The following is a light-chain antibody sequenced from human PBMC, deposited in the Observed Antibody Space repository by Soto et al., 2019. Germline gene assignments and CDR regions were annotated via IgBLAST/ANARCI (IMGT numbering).Light chain of an antibody. CDR3: QQSYSMSWT. CDR1: QSISSY. CDR2: DAS. J-gene: IGKJ1*01. Sequence: DIQMTQSPSSLSASVGDRVTITCRASQSISSYLNCYKQKPGKAPKVLIYDASSLQSGVPSRFSGSGTGTDFTLTISSLQPEDFATYYCQQSYSMSWTFGQGTKVEIK. V-gene: IGKV1-39*01.